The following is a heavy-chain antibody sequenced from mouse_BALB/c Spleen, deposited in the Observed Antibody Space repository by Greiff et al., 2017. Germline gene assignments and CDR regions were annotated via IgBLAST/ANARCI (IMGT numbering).Heavy chain of an antibody. V-gene: IGHV5-6-3*01. CDR2: INSNGGST. Sequence: VQLKESGGGLVQPGGSLKLSCAASGFTFSSYGMSWVRQTPDKRLELVATINSNGGSTYYPDSVKGRFTISRDNAKNTLYLQMSSLKSEDTAMYYCAREDGRIWFAYWGQGTLVTVSA. CDR3: AREDGRIWFAY. CDR1: GFTFSSYG. J-gene: IGHJ3*01.